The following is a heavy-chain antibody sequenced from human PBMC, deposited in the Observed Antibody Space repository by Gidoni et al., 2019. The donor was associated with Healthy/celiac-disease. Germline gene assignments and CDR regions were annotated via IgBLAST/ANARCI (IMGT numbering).Heavy chain of an antibody. J-gene: IGHJ4*02. CDR3: AKDSISVAVKFDY. CDR2: VGGSGGSP. V-gene: IGHV3-23*01. CDR1: GFTCSGYA. D-gene: IGHD2-21*01. Sequence: EVPQLESGGGMVQSGGSRRLSCAASGFTCSGYAMCWVRQAPGNGMEWVSPVGGSGGSPSYAVSVRGRFTLSRHNSKTTLYLQMTSLRAEDTAVYYCAKDSISVAVKFDYWGQGTLVTVSS.